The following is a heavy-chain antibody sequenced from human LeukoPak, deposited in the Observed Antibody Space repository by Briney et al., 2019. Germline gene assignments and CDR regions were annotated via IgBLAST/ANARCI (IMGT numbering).Heavy chain of an antibody. J-gene: IGHJ4*02. CDR3: ARHDLAVAGGHDSFDY. CDR2: IYYSGST. V-gene: IGHV4-39*01. Sequence: SETLSLTCTVSGGSISSSSYYWGGIRQPPGKGLEWIGRIYYSGSTYYNPTLKSRFTISVNTSKNQFSLKLSSVTAADTAVYYCARHDLAVAGGHDSFDYWGQGTLVTVSS. D-gene: IGHD6-19*01. CDR1: GGSISSSSYY.